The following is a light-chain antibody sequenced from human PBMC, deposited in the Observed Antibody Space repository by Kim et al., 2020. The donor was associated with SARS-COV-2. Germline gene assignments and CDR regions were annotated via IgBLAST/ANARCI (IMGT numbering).Light chain of an antibody. CDR3: QQYDLLPYT. V-gene: IGKV1-33*01. CDR1: QDIRKY. CDR2: DAV. Sequence: SASAGETGTSTCQASQDIRKYLNWFQQKPGKAPKLLIYDAVSLETGVPSRFSGSGSGTHFTFTIRSLQPEDIATYFCQQYDLLPYTFGQGTKLEI. J-gene: IGKJ2*01.